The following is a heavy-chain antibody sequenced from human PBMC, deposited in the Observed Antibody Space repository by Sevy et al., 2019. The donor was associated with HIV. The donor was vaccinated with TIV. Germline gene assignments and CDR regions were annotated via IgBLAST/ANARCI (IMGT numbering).Heavy chain of an antibody. CDR1: AFNFSIYG. D-gene: IGHD4-17*01. CDR2: IWYDGSNK. Sequence: GGSLRLSCAASAFNFSIYGMHWVRQAPDKGLEWVALIWYDGSNKYYADSVKGRFTISRDNSKSTLYLQMNSLRAEETAVYYCARWRDYGNFDYWGQGTLVTVSS. J-gene: IGHJ4*02. V-gene: IGHV3-33*01. CDR3: ARWRDYGNFDY.